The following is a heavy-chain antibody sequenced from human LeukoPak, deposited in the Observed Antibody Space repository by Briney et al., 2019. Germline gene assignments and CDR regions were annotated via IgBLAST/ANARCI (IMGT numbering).Heavy chain of an antibody. D-gene: IGHD3-10*01. CDR1: GGSFSGYY. CDR3: ARGPRITMVRGVIIPNWFDP. J-gene: IGHJ5*02. V-gene: IGHV4-34*01. Sequence: PSETLSLTCAVYGGSFSGYYWSWIRQPPGKGLEWIGEINHSGSTNYNPSLKSRVTISVDTSKNQFSLKLSSVTAADTVVYYCARGPRITMVRGVIIPNWFDPWGQGTLVTVSS. CDR2: INHSGST.